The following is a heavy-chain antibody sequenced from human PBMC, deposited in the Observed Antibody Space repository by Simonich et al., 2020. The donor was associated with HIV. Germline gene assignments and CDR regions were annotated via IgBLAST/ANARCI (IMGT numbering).Heavy chain of an antibody. J-gene: IGHJ6*03. CDR2: INQSEST. D-gene: IGHD3-10*01. Sequence: QVQLQQWGAGLLKPSETLSLTCAVYGGPFSGYYWSWIRQPPGKGLEWIGEINQSESTNYNPSLKSRVRIAADTSKKQFSLKLSSGTAADTAVYYCARIGPDYYRGYYYMDVWGKGTTVTVSS. CDR3: ARIGPDYYRGYYYMDV. V-gene: IGHV4-34*01. CDR1: GGPFSGYY.